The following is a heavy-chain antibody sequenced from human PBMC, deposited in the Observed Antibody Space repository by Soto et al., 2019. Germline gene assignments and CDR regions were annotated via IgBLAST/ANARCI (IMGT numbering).Heavy chain of an antibody. CDR1: GGSISSGGYS. CDR3: ASSHAGAHITAAVH. CDR2: IYHSGST. D-gene: IGHD6-13*01. J-gene: IGHJ4*02. V-gene: IGHV4-30-2*01. Sequence: QLQLQESGSGLVKPSQTLSLTCAVSGGSISSGGYSWSWIRQPPGKGLEWIGYIYHSGSTYYNPSLKSRVTISVDSSKNHFPLKLSSVTAADTAVYYCASSHAGAHITAAVHWGQGTLVTVSS.